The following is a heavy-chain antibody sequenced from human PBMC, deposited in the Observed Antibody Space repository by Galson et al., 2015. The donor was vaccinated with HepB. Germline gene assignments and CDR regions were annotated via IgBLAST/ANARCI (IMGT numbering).Heavy chain of an antibody. CDR2: IWYDGSNK. CDR1: GFTFSSYG. D-gene: IGHD3-16*02. CDR3: AREGGLRLGELSH. J-gene: IGHJ4*02. V-gene: IGHV3-33*01. Sequence: SLRLSCAASGFTFSSYGMHWVRQAPGKGLEWVAVIWYDGSNKYYADSVKGRFTISRDNSKNTLYLQMNSLRAEDTAVYYCAREGGLRLGELSHWGQGTLVTVSS.